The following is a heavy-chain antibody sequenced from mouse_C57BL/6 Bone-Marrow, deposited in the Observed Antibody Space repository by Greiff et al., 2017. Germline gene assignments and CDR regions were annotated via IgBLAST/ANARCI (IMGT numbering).Heavy chain of an antibody. J-gene: IGHJ2*01. V-gene: IGHV5-6*01. D-gene: IGHD2-5*01. CDR2: ISSGGSYT. CDR1: GFTFSSYG. CDR3: ARGYSKDY. Sequence: EVMLVESGGDLVKPGGSLKLSCAASGFTFSSYGMSWVRRTPDKRLEWVATISSGGSYTYYPASVKGRFTISRDNAKNTLYLQMSSLKSEDTAMYYCARGYSKDYWGQGTTLTVSS.